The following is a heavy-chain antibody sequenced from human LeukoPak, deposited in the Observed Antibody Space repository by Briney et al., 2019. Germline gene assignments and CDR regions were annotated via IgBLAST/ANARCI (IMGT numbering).Heavy chain of an antibody. CDR1: GGSISSGSYY. CDR3: ARDGRIAVGEEYMDV. CDR2: IYTSGST. D-gene: IGHD6-19*01. Sequence: SETLSLTCTVSGGSISSGSYYWSWIRQPAGKGLEWIGRIYTSGSTNYNPSLKSRVTISLDTSKNQFSLKLRSVTAADTAVYYCARDGRIAVGEEYMDVWGKGTTVSVSS. J-gene: IGHJ6*03. V-gene: IGHV4-61*02.